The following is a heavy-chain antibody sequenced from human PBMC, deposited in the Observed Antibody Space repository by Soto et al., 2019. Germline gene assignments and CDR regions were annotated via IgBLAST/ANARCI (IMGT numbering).Heavy chain of an antibody. D-gene: IGHD1-26*01. V-gene: IGHV4-59*01. J-gene: IGHJ6*02. CDR3: ASTDSGSYYGFYYYGMDV. Sequence: SETLSLTCTVSGGSIISYYWSWIRQPPGKGLEWIGYIYYSGSTNYNPSLKSRVTISVDTSKNQFSLKLSSVTAADTAVYYCASTDSGSYYGFYYYGMDVWGQGTTVTVSS. CDR2: IYYSGST. CDR1: GGSIISYY.